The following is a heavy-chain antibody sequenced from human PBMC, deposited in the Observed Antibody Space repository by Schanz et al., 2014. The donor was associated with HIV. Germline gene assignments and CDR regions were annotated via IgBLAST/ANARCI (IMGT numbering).Heavy chain of an antibody. CDR1: GLTLSSYG. V-gene: IGHV3-23*01. CDR3: AKTSITLGMDV. D-gene: IGHD1-20*01. CDR2: ISGGSGST. Sequence: EVQVLESGGDLVQPGGSLRLSCAASGLTLSSYGMSWVRQAPGKGLEWVSSISGGSGSTFYADSVKGWFTISRVNSKNTLYLQMNSLRAEDTAIYYCAKTSITLGMDVWGQGTTVTVS. J-gene: IGHJ6*02.